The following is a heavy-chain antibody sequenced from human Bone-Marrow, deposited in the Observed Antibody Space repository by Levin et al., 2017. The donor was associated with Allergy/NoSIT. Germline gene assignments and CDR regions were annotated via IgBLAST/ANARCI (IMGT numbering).Heavy chain of an antibody. CDR1: GNSISSYY. D-gene: IGHD3-9*01. V-gene: IGHV4-59*01. CDR2: VSQSGGT. Sequence: ESLKISCSVSGNSISSYYWNWIRQPPGKGLEWLGYVSQSGGTKYSPSLKSRVTISVDTSKNQFSLNLSSVTAADTAVYYCATREGRTTGYYPYFFDYWGQGILVTVSS. J-gene: IGHJ4*02. CDR3: ATREGRTTGYYPYFFDY.